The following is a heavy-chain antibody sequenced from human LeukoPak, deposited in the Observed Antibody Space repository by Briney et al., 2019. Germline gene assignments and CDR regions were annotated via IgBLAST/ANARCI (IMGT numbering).Heavy chain of an antibody. V-gene: IGHV3-9*02. CDR3: AKVNSGSYRDAFDI. J-gene: IGHJ3*02. D-gene: IGHD1-26*01. CDR1: GFTSDDSA. CDR2: ISWNSGSI. Sequence: GGSLSLSCAASGFTSDDSAPHWVRQAQGKGLEWVSGISWNSGSIGYADSVKGRFTISRDNANTSLYRQMNSLRAEDTALYYCAKVNSGSYRDAFDIWGQGTMVTVSS.